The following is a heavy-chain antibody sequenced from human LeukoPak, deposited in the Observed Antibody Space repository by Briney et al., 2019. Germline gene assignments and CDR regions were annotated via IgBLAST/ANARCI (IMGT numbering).Heavy chain of an antibody. V-gene: IGHV1-18*01. J-gene: IGHJ4*02. CDR1: GYTFSSFG. CDR2: ISGYNGNT. D-gene: IGHD1-26*01. CDR3: ARDRALYGGSKEVQY. Sequence: GASVKVSCKTSGYTFSSFGISWVRQAPGQGFEWMGWISGYNGNTNYGQNFQDRVTMTTDTSTSTAYMELRSLRSDDTAVYYCARDRALYGGSKEVQYWGQGTLVSVSS.